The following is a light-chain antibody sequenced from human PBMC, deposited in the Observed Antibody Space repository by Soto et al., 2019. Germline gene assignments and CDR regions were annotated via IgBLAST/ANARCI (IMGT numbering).Light chain of an antibody. J-gene: IGLJ3*02. CDR1: SSDVRSYNF. CDR3: TSYINDATP. CDR2: DVS. Sequence: QSALTQPASVPGSPGQSITISCTVASSDVRSYNFVSWYQQHPGKAPKLLIYDVSHRPSGVSDRFSGSKSGNTASLTISGLQADDEADYYCTSYINDATPFGGGTKLTVL. V-gene: IGLV2-14*03.